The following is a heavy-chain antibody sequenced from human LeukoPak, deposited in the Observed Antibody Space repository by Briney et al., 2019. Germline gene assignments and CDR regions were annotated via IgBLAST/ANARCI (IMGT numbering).Heavy chain of an antibody. Sequence: SETLSLTCTVSGGSISSSSYYWGWIRQPPGEGLEWIGSIYYSGSTYYNPSLKSRVTISVDTSKNQFSLRLSSVTAADTAVYYCAKARSTTRGTLFDYWGQGTLVTVSS. J-gene: IGHJ4*02. V-gene: IGHV4-39*01. CDR1: GGSISSSSYY. D-gene: IGHD1-1*01. CDR2: IYYSGST. CDR3: AKARSTTRGTLFDY.